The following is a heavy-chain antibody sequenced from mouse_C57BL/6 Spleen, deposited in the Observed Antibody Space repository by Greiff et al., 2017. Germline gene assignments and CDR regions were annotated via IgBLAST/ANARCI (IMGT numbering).Heavy chain of an antibody. CDR2: IDPSDSET. CDR1: GYTFTSYW. J-gene: IGHJ1*03. CDR3: ALYGSSTGYWYCDV. D-gene: IGHD1-1*01. Sequence: QVQLQQPGAELVRPGSSVKLSCKASGYTFTSYWMHWVKQRPIQGLEWIGNIDPSDSETHYNQKFKDKATLTVDKSSSTAYMQLSSLTSEDSAVYYCALYGSSTGYWYCDVWGTGTTVTVSS. V-gene: IGHV1-52*01.